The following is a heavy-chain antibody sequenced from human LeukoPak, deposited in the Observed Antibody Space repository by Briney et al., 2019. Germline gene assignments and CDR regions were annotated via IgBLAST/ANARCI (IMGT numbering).Heavy chain of an antibody. D-gene: IGHD3-10*01. J-gene: IGHJ4*02. CDR2: VYYSGST. Sequence: PSETLSLTCTVSGGSIISSDHYWSWIRQPPGQGLEWIGSVYYSGSTYYNTSLQSRVTFSVQTSKNQFSLRLTSMTAADTAVYYCARQSRVRGVMLTQAHFDFWGQGTLVTVSS. CDR3: ARQSRVRGVMLTQAHFDF. CDR1: GGSIISSDHY. V-gene: IGHV4-39*01.